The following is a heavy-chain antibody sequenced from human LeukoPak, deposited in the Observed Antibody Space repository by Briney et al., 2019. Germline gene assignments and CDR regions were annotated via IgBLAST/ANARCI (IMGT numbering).Heavy chain of an antibody. CDR2: IIPIFGTA. CDR1: GGTFISYA. J-gene: IGHJ3*02. V-gene: IGHV1-69*01. CDR3: ARSKYYYGSGSMGYAFDI. D-gene: IGHD3-10*01. Sequence: ASVKVSCKASGGTFISYAISWVRQAPGQGLEWMGGIIPIFGTANYAQKFQGRVTITADESTSTAYLELRSLRSDDTAVYYCARSKYYYGSGSMGYAFDIWGQGTMVTVSS.